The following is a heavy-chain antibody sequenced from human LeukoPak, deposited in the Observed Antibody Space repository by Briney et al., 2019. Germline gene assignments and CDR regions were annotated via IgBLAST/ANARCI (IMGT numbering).Heavy chain of an antibody. CDR1: VFTFSSDG. J-gene: IGHJ6*02. CDR2: IWYDGSNK. CDR3: ASSGGNYYYYGMDV. D-gene: IGHD1-26*01. Sequence: PGRSLRLSCAAPVFTFSSDGMHWVRQAPGKGLEWVAVIWYDGSNKYYADSVKGRFTISRDNSNNTLYLQMNSLRAEDTAVYYCASSGGNYYYYGMDVWGQGTTVTVSS. V-gene: IGHV3-33*01.